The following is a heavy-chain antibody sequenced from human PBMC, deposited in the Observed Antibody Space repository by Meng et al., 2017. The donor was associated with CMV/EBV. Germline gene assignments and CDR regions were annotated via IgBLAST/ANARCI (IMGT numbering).Heavy chain of an antibody. J-gene: IGHJ4*02. Sequence: GESLRLSCAASGFTFSSYSMNWVRQAPGKGLEWVSSISSSSSYIYYADSVKGRFTISRDNVKNSLYLQMNSLRAEDTAVYYCARRRGRHSGGGSYYFDYWGQGTLVTVSS. D-gene: IGHD4-23*01. V-gene: IGHV3-21*01. CDR2: ISSSSSYI. CDR3: ARRRGRHSGGGSYYFDY. CDR1: GFTFSSYS.